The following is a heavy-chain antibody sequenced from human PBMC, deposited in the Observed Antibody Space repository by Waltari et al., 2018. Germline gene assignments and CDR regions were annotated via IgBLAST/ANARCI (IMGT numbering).Heavy chain of an antibody. CDR2: INHSGST. J-gene: IGHJ6*04. Sequence: QVQLQQWGAGLLKPSETLSLTCAVYGGSFSGYYWSWIRQPPGKGLEWIGEINHSGSTNYNPSLKSRVTISVDTSKNQFSLKLSSVTAADTAVYYCARGLKGILDVWGKGTTVTVSS. CDR3: ARGLKGILDV. D-gene: IGHD3-10*01. CDR1: GGSFSGYY. V-gene: IGHV4-34*01.